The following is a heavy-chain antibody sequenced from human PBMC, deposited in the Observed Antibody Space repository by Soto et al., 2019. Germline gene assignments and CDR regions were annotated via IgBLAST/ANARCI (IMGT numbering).Heavy chain of an antibody. V-gene: IGHV1-69*08. D-gene: IGHD3-9*01. CDR3: ARDRTIYNWFDP. CDR2: IIPILGIA. CDR1: GGTFSSYT. J-gene: IGHJ5*02. Sequence: QVQLVQSGAEVKKPGSSVKVSCKASGGTFSSYTISWVRQAPGQGLEWMGRIIPILGIANYAQKFQGSVTITADKSTSTAYMELSSLRSEDTAVYYCARDRTIYNWFDPWGQGTLVTVSS.